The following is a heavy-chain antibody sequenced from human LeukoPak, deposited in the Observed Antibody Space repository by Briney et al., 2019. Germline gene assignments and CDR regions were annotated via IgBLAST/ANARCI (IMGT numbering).Heavy chain of an antibody. V-gene: IGHV1-8*01. CDR3: ATPRPYDSSGHFRGYYFDY. D-gene: IGHD3-22*01. CDR1: GYTFTSYD. J-gene: IGHJ4*02. CDR2: MNPNSGNT. Sequence: VASVTVSCKASGYTFTSYDINWVRQATGQGLEWMGWMNPNSGNTGYAQKFQGRVTMTRNTSISTAYMELSSLRSEATAVYYCATPRPYDSSGHFRGYYFDYWGQGTLVTVSS.